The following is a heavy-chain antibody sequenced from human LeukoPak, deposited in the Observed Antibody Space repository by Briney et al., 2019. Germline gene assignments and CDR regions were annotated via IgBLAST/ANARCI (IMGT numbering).Heavy chain of an antibody. CDR1: GYTLTELS. Sequence: ASVKVSCKVSGYTLTELSMHWVRQGPGKGLEWMGGFDPEDGETIYAQKFQGRVNMTEDTSTDTAYMELSSLRSEDTAVYYCATVILTGYYKSVGFDPWGQGTLVSVS. D-gene: IGHD3-9*01. CDR3: ATVILTGYYKSVGFDP. CDR2: FDPEDGET. J-gene: IGHJ5*02. V-gene: IGHV1-24*01.